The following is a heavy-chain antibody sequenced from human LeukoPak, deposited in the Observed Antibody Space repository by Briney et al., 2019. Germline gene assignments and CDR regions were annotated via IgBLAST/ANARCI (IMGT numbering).Heavy chain of an antibody. CDR2: ISTSSHYI. CDR3: ARDQCSTTTCPIDY. J-gene: IGHJ4*02. D-gene: IGHD2-2*01. Sequence: KSGGSLRLSCAASGFTFSIYTMNWVRQAPGKGLEWVSSISTSSHYIYYADSVKGRVTISRDNAKSSLYLQLDGLRAEDTAVYYCARDQCSTTTCPIDYWGQGTLVTVAS. V-gene: IGHV3-21*01. CDR1: GFTFSIYT.